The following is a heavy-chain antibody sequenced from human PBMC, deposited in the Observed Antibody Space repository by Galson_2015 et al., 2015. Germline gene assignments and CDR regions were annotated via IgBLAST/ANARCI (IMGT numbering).Heavy chain of an antibody. Sequence: SLRLSCAASGFTFSSYEMNWVRQAPGKGLEWVSYISSSGSTIYYADSVKGRFTISRDNAKNSLYLQMNSLRAEDTAVYYCARFGGGSCYPDIYYYYYYYMDVWGKGTTVTVSS. V-gene: IGHV3-48*03. CDR1: GFTFSSYE. CDR3: ARFGGGSCYPDIYYYYYYYMDV. J-gene: IGHJ6*03. CDR2: ISSSGSTI. D-gene: IGHD2-15*01.